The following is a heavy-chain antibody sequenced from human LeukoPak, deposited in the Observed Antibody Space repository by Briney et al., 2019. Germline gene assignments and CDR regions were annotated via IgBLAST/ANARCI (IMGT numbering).Heavy chain of an antibody. J-gene: IGHJ4*02. CDR2: IKYDGDEK. CDR1: GFIFSTYW. V-gene: IGHV3-7*01. CDR3: VRESFSRGDFN. Sequence: GGSLGLSCAPSGFIFSTYWMTWVRQAPGKGLEWVATIKYDGDEKFYVDSVTGRFTISRDNAKNPLYLQMNSLTAEDTAVYYCVRESFSRGDFNWGQGTLVSVSS. D-gene: IGHD7-27*01.